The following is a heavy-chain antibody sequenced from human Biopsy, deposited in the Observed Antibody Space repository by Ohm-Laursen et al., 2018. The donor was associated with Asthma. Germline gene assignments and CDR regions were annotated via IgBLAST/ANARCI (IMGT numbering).Heavy chain of an antibody. CDR3: ARASVAASSNWFDP. CDR1: GASIKTDDHY. Sequence: TLSLTCVVSGASIKTDDHYWSWLRQPPGKGLEWFGFIHYSGSTSCNPSLKGGVTISVDTSKNQFSLKLSSVTAADTAVYYCARASVAASSNWFDPWGQGTLVTVSS. CDR2: IHYSGST. J-gene: IGHJ5*02. D-gene: IGHD6-19*01. V-gene: IGHV4-30-4*01.